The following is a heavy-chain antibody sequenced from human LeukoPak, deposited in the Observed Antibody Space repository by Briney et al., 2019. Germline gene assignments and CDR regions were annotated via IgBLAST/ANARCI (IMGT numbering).Heavy chain of an antibody. D-gene: IGHD5-18*01. CDR3: ARTEESGYSYGYFGYYYYMDV. J-gene: IGHJ6*03. CDR1: GGSISSDNYY. CDR2: IYTSGST. V-gene: IGHV4-61*02. Sequence: SQTLSLTCTVSGGSISSDNYYWSWIRQPAGKGLEWIGRIYTSGSTDYNPSLKSRVTISVGTSKNQFSLKLRSVTAADTAVYYCARTEESGYSYGYFGYYYYMDVWGKGTTVTVSS.